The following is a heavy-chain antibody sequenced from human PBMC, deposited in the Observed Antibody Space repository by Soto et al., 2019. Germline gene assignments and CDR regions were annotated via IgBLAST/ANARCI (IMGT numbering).Heavy chain of an antibody. CDR3: AKDHPSYDSSGSHLDY. J-gene: IGHJ4*02. D-gene: IGHD3-22*01. CDR2: ISYDGSNK. V-gene: IGHV3-30*18. Sequence: PGGSLRLSCAASGFTFSSYGMHWVRQAPGKGLEWVAVISYDGSNKYYADSVKGRFTISRDNSKNTLYLQMNSLRAEDTAVYYCAKDHPSYDSSGSHLDYWGQGTLVTVSS. CDR1: GFTFSSYG.